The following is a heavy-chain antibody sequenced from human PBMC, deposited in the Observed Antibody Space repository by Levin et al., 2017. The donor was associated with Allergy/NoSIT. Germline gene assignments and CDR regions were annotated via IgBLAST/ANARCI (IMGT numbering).Heavy chain of an antibody. J-gene: IGHJ4*02. CDR3: TRPGGGFYYDFWSGSSAFDY. CDR1: GFTFSGSA. V-gene: IGHV3-73*01. D-gene: IGHD3-3*01. Sequence: AGGSLRLSCAASGFTFSGSAMHWVRQASGKGLEWVGRIRSKANSYATAYAASVKGRFTISRDDSKNTAYLQMNSLKTEDTAVYYCTRPGGGFYYDFWSGSSAFDYWGQGTLVTVSS. CDR2: IRSKANSYAT.